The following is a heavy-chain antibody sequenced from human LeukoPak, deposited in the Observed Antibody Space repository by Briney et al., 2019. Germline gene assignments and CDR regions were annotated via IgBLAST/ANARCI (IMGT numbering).Heavy chain of an antibody. CDR3: ASASLGDEWELLSDAFDI. V-gene: IGHV3-30*03. CDR1: GFTFSSYG. D-gene: IGHD1-26*01. Sequence: PGGSLRLSCAASGFTFSSYGMHWVRQAPGKGLECVAVISYDGSNKYYADSVKGRFTISRDNSKNTLYLQMNSLRAEDTAVYYCASASLGDEWELLSDAFDIWGQGTMVTVSS. J-gene: IGHJ3*02. CDR2: ISYDGSNK.